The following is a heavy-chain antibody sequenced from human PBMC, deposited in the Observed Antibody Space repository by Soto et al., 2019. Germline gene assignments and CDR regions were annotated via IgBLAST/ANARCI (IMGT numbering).Heavy chain of an antibody. CDR3: ARGGYSSTWSNLLDRSGLDV. V-gene: IGHV1-69*06. D-gene: IGHD6-13*01. Sequence: QVQLVQSGAEAKKPGSSVKVSCKTSGGTFSSYAISWVQQAPGQGLEWMGGIVPLFRTTNYAQKFQGRVTITADTSTYKVYMELSGLRSGDTAVYYCARGGYSSTWSNLLDRSGLDVWGQGTTVTVSS. CDR1: GGTFSSYA. J-gene: IGHJ6*02. CDR2: IVPLFRTT.